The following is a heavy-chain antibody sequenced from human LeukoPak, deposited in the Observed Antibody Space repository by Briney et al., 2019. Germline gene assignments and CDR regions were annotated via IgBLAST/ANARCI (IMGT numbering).Heavy chain of an antibody. V-gene: IGHV1-18*01. CDR3: ARAIGITGTSAPDY. D-gene: IGHD1-7*01. CDR2: ISAYNNKA. Sequence: ASVTVSCKTSGYTFTTFDIIWVRQAPGQGLEWMGWISAYNNKANYTQNLQGRVTMTTDTSSNTAYMELRSLRSDDTAVYYCARAIGITGTSAPDYWGQGTLVTVSS. CDR1: GYTFTTFD. J-gene: IGHJ4*02.